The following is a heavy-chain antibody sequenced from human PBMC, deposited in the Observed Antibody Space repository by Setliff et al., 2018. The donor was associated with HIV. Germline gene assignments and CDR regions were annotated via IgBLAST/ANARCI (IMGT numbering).Heavy chain of an antibody. CDR2: IFHSGRI. V-gene: IGHV4-30-2*01. J-gene: IGHJ6*02. Sequence: SETLSLTCAVSGGSISSGGYSWTWIRQPPGKGLEWIAYIFHSGRIYYNPTLKSRVTMSVDRSKNHLSLNVTSVTAADTAVYYCARVEATVRGATYGMDVWGQGTTVTVSS. CDR1: GGSISSGGYS. D-gene: IGHD3-10*01. CDR3: ARVEATVRGATYGMDV.